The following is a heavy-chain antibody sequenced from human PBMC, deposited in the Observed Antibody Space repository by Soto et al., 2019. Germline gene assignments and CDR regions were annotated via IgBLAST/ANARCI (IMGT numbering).Heavy chain of an antibody. J-gene: IGHJ5*02. CDR1: GFTFTSSA. D-gene: IGHD5-18*01. CDR3: ARVYPSDTRYGYVGNNWFDP. CDR2: IVVGSGNT. V-gene: IGHV1-58*01. Sequence: SVKVSCKASGFTFTSSAVQWVRQARGQRLEWIGWIVVGSGNTNYAQKFQERVTITRDMSTSTAYMELSSLRSEDTAVYYCARVYPSDTRYGYVGNNWFDPWGQGTLVTVSS.